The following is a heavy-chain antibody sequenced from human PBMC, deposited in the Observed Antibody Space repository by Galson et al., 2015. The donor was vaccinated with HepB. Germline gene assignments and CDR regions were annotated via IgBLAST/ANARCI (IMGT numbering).Heavy chain of an antibody. Sequence: SCKVSGYTLTELSMHWVRQAPGKGLEWMGGFDPEDGETIYAQKFQGRVTMTEDTSTDTAYMELSSLRSEDTAVYYCATAFIAVAGIGKVDYWGQGTLVTVSS. CDR3: ATAFIAVAGIGKVDY. CDR2: FDPEDGET. D-gene: IGHD6-19*01. CDR1: GYTLTELS. V-gene: IGHV1-24*01. J-gene: IGHJ4*02.